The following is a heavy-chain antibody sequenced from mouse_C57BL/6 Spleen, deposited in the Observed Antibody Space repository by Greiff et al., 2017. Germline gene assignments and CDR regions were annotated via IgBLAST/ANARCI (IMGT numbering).Heavy chain of an antibody. J-gene: IGHJ2*01. V-gene: IGHV1-82*01. Sequence: VQLQQSGPELVKPGASVKISCKASGYAFSSSWMNWVKQRPGKGLEWIGRIYPGDGDTNYNGKFKGKATLTADKSSSTAYMKLSSLTSEDSAVYFCARGDGDSYYFDYWGQGTTLTVSS. CDR3: ARGDGDSYYFDY. CDR2: IYPGDGDT. CDR1: GYAFSSSW. D-gene: IGHD2-13*01.